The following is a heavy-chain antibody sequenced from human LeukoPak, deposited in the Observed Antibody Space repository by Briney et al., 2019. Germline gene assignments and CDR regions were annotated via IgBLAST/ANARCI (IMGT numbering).Heavy chain of an antibody. CDR1: GYTFTSYG. J-gene: IGHJ3*02. D-gene: IGHD4-11*01. CDR3: ARGRDSNYDYDAFDI. V-gene: IGHV1-18*01. CDR2: ISAYNGNT. Sequence: ASVNVSCKASGYTFTSYGISWVRQAPGQGLEWMGWISAYNGNTNYAQKLQGRVTMTTDTSTSTAYMELRSLRSDDTAVYYCARGRDSNYDYDAFDIWGQGTMVTVSS.